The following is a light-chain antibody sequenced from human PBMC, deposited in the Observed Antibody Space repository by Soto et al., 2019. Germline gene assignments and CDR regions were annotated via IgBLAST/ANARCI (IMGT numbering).Light chain of an antibody. CDR3: QQYGSSPQT. V-gene: IGKV3-20*01. Sequence: EIVLTQSPGTLSLSPGQRATLSCRASQSVSSSYLAWYQQKPGQAPRLLIYGASSRATGIPARFSGSGSGTDFTLTISRLEPEASAVYYCQQYGSSPQTFGQGTKLEIK. CDR2: GAS. J-gene: IGKJ2*01. CDR1: QSVSSSY.